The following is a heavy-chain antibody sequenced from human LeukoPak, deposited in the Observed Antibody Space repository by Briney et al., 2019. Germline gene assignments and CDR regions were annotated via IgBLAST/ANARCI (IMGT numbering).Heavy chain of an antibody. D-gene: IGHD3-10*01. V-gene: IGHV3-23*01. CDR2: ISGSGGST. CDR1: GFTFSSYA. Sequence: GGSLRLPCAASGFTFSSYAMSWVRQAPGKGLEWVSAISGSGGSTYYADSVKGRFTISRDNSKNTLYLQMNSLRAEDTAVYYCAKMKLSLVRGVIIPWHYFDYWGQGTLVTVSS. CDR3: AKMKLSLVRGVIIPWHYFDY. J-gene: IGHJ4*02.